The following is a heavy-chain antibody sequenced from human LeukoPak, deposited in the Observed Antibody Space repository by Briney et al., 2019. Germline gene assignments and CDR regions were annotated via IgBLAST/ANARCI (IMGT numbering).Heavy chain of an antibody. V-gene: IGHV4-34*01. CDR1: GGSFSGYY. Sequence: TSETLSLTCAVYGGSFSGYYWSWIRQPPGKGLEWIGEINHSGSTNYNPSLKSRATISVDTSKNQFSLKLTSVTAADPAVYYCTRVYCSSPSCYVYFDYWGQGTLVTVSS. CDR2: INHSGST. J-gene: IGHJ4*02. D-gene: IGHD2-2*01. CDR3: TRVYCSSPSCYVYFDY.